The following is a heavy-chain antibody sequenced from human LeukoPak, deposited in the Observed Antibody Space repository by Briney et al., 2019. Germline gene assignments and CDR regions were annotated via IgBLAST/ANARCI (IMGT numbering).Heavy chain of an antibody. J-gene: IGHJ4*02. CDR1: GFTFDDYA. D-gene: IGHD3-22*01. CDR3: AKDHYYDSSGYYFGY. V-gene: IGHV3-9*01. Sequence: SLRLSCAASGFTFDDYAMHWVRQAPGKGLEWVSGISWNSGSIGYADSVKGRFTISRDNAKNSLYLQMNSLRAEDTALYYCAKDHYYDSSGYYFGYWGQGTLVTVSS. CDR2: ISWNSGSI.